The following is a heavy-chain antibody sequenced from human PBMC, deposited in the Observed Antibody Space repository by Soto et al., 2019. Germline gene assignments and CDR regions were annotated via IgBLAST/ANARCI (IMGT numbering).Heavy chain of an antibody. Sequence: SLRLSCAASGFTFSSYGMHWVRQAPGKGLEWVAVISYDGSNKYYADSVKGRFTISRDNSKNTLYLQMNSLRAEDTAVYYCAKGEPGRDGYNYYYYGMDVWGQGTTVTVSS. D-gene: IGHD5-12*01. J-gene: IGHJ6*02. V-gene: IGHV3-30*18. CDR1: GFTFSSYG. CDR3: AKGEPGRDGYNYYYYGMDV. CDR2: ISYDGSNK.